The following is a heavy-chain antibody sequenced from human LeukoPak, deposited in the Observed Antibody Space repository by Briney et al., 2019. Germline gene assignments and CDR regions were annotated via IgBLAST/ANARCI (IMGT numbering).Heavy chain of an antibody. Sequence: SETLSLTCAVSGYSISSGYYWSWIRQPAGKGLEWIGRIYTSGSTNYNPSLKSRVTMSVDTSKNQFSLKLSSVTAADTAVYYCACESLTQLASRWGQGTLVTVSS. J-gene: IGHJ4*02. CDR3: ACESLTQLASR. V-gene: IGHV4-4*07. D-gene: IGHD6-13*01. CDR2: IYTSGST. CDR1: GYSISSGYY.